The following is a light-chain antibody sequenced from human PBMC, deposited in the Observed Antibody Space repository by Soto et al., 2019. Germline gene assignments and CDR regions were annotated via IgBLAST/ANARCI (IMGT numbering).Light chain of an antibody. J-gene: IGKJ4*01. CDR3: QQRSLLFT. CDR1: QSVGSS. CDR2: DSP. Sequence: EIVLTQSPATLSLSPGERATLSCRTSQSVGSSLAWYQQKPGQPPRLLIYDSPNRATGIPGRFSGSGSGTDFTLTISSLEPADFAVYYCQQRSLLFTFGGGTKVDIK. V-gene: IGKV3-11*01.